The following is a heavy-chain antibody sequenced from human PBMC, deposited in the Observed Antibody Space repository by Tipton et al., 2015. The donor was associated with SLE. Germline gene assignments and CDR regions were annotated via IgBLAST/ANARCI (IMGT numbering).Heavy chain of an antibody. CDR3: TRDVEFSTVSIFGLVP. V-gene: IGHV4-39*07. Sequence: TLSLTCTVSGGSFSGSNYYWAWIRQPPEKGLEWLGNLYHTGSTHYNPPLRNRVTISIDTTKNQFFLNLTTVTDADTAIYYWTRDVEFSTVSIFGLVPWGQGLQVTVSS. CDR2: LYHTGST. J-gene: IGHJ4*02. D-gene: IGHD3/OR15-3a*01. CDR1: GGSFSGSNYY.